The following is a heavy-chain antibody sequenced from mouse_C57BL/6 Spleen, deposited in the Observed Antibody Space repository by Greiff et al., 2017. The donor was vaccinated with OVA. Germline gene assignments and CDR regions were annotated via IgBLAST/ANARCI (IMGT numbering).Heavy chain of an antibody. Sequence: DVMLVESGGGLVKPGGSLKLSCAASGFTFSSYAMSWVRQTPEKRLEWVATISDGGSYTYYPDNVKGRFTISRDNAKNNLYLQMSHLKSEDTAMYYCARGKAWFAYWGQGTLVTVSA. CDR2: ISDGGSYT. J-gene: IGHJ3*01. CDR3: ARGKAWFAY. CDR1: GFTFSSYA. V-gene: IGHV5-4*03.